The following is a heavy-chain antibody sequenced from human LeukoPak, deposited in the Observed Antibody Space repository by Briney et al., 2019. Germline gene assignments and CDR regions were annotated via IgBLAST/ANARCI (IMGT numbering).Heavy chain of an antibody. CDR1: GGSISSGGYY. V-gene: IGHV4-31*03. J-gene: IGHJ4*02. Sequence: SETLSLTCTVSGGSISSGGYYWSWIRQHPGKGLEWIGYIYYSGSTYYNPSLKSRVSISVDTSKNQFSLKLSSVTAADTAVYYCASSYYDSSGYYFDHWGQGTLVTVSS. CDR2: IYYSGST. CDR3: ASSYYDSSGYYFDH. D-gene: IGHD3-22*01.